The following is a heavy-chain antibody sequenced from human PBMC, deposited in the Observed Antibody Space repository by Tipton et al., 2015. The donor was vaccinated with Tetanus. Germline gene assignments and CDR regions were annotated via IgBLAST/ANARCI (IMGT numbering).Heavy chain of an antibody. CDR1: GFTVSSNY. V-gene: IGHV3-66*01. Sequence: LSLTCAASGFTVSSNYMSWVRQAPGKGLEWVSVIYSGGSTYYADSVKGRFTISRDNSKNTLYLQMNSLRAEDTAVYYCATSYSNYGYDYWGQGTLVTVSS. CDR2: IYSGGST. D-gene: IGHD4-11*01. J-gene: IGHJ4*02. CDR3: ATSYSNYGYDY.